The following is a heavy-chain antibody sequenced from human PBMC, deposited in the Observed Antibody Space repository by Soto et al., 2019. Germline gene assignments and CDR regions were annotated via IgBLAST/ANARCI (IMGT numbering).Heavy chain of an antibody. Sequence: VSGPTLVNPTQTLTLTCTFSGFSLSTSGVGVGWIRQPPGKALEWLALIYWDDDKRYSPSLKSRLTITKDTSKNQVVLTMTNMDPVDTATYYCAHRRRVCSGGSCYASPFDYWGQGTLVTVSS. CDR3: AHRRRVCSGGSCYASPFDY. CDR2: IYWDDDK. V-gene: IGHV2-5*02. CDR1: GFSLSTSGVG. D-gene: IGHD2-15*01. J-gene: IGHJ4*02.